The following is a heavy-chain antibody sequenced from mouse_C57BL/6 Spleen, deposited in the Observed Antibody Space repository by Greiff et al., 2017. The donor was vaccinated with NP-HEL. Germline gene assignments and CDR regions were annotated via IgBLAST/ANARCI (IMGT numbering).Heavy chain of an antibody. J-gene: IGHJ4*01. D-gene: IGHD1-1*01. V-gene: IGHV1-81*01. Sequence: VQLQESGAELARPGASVKLSCKASGYTFTSYGISWVKQRTGQGLEWIGEIYPRSGNTYYNEKFKGKATLTADKSSSTAYMELRSLTSEDSAVYFCARYGSSYDYAMDYWGQGTSVTVSS. CDR2: IYPRSGNT. CDR3: ARYGSSYDYAMDY. CDR1: GYTFTSYG.